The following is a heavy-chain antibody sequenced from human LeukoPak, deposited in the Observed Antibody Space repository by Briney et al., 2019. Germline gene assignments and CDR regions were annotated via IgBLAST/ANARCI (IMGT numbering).Heavy chain of an antibody. CDR3: ARELQTTDINWFDP. V-gene: IGHV3-48*01. D-gene: IGHD4-11*01. Sequence: GGSLRLSCAASGFTFSSYSMNWVRQAPGKGLEWVSYISSSSTIYYADSVKGRFTISRDNAKDSLYLQMNSLRAEDTAVYYCARELQTTDINWFDPWGQGTLVTVSS. CDR1: GFTFSSYS. J-gene: IGHJ5*02. CDR2: ISSSSTI.